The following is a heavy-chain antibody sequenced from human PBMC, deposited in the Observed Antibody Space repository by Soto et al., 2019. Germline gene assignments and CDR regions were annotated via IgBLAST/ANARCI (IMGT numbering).Heavy chain of an antibody. V-gene: IGHV4-34*01. CDR1: GGSFRNYY. D-gene: IGHD3-16*02. Sequence: PSETLSLTCAVYGGSFRNYYWSWIRQPPGKGLEWIGEVNHSGKTNYNPSFKSRATISVDTSRNQFSLSLSSVAAADTAVYYCAREVSLSIDYWSRGTLVTVSS. CDR3: AREVSLSIDY. CDR2: VNHSGKT. J-gene: IGHJ4*02.